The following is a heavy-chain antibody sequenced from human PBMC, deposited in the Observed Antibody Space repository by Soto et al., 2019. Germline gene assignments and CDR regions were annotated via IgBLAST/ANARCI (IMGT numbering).Heavy chain of an antibody. CDR3: AKEGDDIVVVVADFDD. CDR2: ISGSGGST. V-gene: IGHV3-23*01. J-gene: IGHJ4*02. D-gene: IGHD2-15*01. Sequence: PGGSLRLSCAASGFTFSSYAMSWVRQAPGQGLEWVSAISGSGGSTYYADSVKGRFTISRDNSKNTLYLQMNSLRAEDTAVYYCAKEGDDIVVVVADFDDQGQVPLVTVSS. CDR1: GFTFSSYA.